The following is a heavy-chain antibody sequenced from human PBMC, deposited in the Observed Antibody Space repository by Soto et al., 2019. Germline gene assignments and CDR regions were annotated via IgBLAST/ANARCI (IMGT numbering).Heavy chain of an antibody. CDR1: GFTFSIYS. V-gene: IGHV3-21*01. Sequence: GGSLRLSCAASGFTFSIYSMSWVRQAPGKGLEWVSVISSRSGYIYYADSVKGRFTISRDNAKNSLYLQMSSLRAEDTAVYYCASRGGDCSNTSGPGWFDPWGLGTLVTVSS. CDR2: ISSRSGYI. CDR3: ASRGGDCSNTSGPGWFDP. J-gene: IGHJ5*02. D-gene: IGHD2-2*01.